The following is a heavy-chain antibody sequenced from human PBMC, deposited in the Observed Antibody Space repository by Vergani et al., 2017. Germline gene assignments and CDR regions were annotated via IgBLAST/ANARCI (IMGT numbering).Heavy chain of an antibody. Sequence: QVQLQESGPGLVKPSETLSLTCAVSGYSISSGYYWGWIRQPPGKGLEWIGSIYHSGSTYYNPSLKSRVTISVDTSKNQFSLKLSSVTAADTAVYYCARHVSSGWYGDYFDYWGQGTLVTVPS. V-gene: IGHV4-38-2*01. J-gene: IGHJ4*02. CDR3: ARHVSSGWYGDYFDY. CDR2: IYHSGST. CDR1: GYSISSGYY. D-gene: IGHD6-19*01.